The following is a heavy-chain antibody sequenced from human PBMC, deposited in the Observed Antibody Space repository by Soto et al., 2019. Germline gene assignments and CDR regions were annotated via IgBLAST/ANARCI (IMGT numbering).Heavy chain of an antibody. CDR3: ARVQYSSSSPPDY. Sequence: QVQLQESGPGLMKPSETLSLTCAVSGYSISSGYYWGWIRQPPGKGLEWIGSIYHSGNTYYNPSLKSRVTISVDTSKNQFSLKLSSVTAADTAVYYCARVQYSSSSPPDYWGQGTLVTVSS. V-gene: IGHV4-38-2*01. CDR2: IYHSGNT. D-gene: IGHD6-6*01. CDR1: GYSISSGYY. J-gene: IGHJ4*02.